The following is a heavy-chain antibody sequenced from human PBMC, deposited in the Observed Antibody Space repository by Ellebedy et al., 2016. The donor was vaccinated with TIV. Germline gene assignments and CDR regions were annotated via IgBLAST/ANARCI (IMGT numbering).Heavy chain of an antibody. J-gene: IGHJ6*02. CDR2: ISAYNGNT. CDR3: AADTDYYDSSGYYYYYGMDV. Sequence: ASVKVSCXASGYTFTSYGISWVRQAPGQGLEWMGWISAYNGNTNYAQKLQGRVTMTTDTSTSTAYMELRSLRSDDTAVYYCAADTDYYDSSGYYYYYGMDVWGQGTTVTVSS. D-gene: IGHD3-22*01. CDR1: GYTFTSYG. V-gene: IGHV1-18*01.